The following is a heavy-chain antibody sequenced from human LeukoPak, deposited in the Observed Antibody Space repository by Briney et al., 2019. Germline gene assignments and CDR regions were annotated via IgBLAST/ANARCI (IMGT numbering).Heavy chain of an antibody. V-gene: IGHV3-11*04. J-gene: IGHJ4*02. CDR3: ARFRYNSTWGVFDY. Sequence: PGGSLRLSCGASGFSFSDYYMSWVRQAPGKGLDWISYISTTGRTIYYADSVKGRSTISRDNDRSSLYLQMNSLRAEDTALYYCARFRYNSTWGVFDYWGQGTLVTVSS. CDR1: GFSFSDYY. D-gene: IGHD2/OR15-2a*01. CDR2: ISTTGRTI.